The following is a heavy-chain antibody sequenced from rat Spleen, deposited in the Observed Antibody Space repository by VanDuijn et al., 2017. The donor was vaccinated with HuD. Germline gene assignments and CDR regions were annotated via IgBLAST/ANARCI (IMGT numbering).Heavy chain of an antibody. CDR2: ISPTGATT. CDR1: GFTFTNYY. V-gene: IGHV5-25*01. Sequence: EVELVESGGGLVQPGGSLRLSCAASGFTFTNYYMAWVRQAPTKGLEWVTSISPTGATTNYRDSVKGRSTIARDNAKSSLYLQMDSLRSEDTATYYCTRQWDYWGQGVMVTVSS. CDR3: TRQWDY. J-gene: IGHJ2*01.